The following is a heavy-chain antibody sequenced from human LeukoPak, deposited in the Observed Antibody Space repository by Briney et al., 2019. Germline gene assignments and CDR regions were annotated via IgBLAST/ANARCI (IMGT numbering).Heavy chain of an antibody. J-gene: IGHJ4*02. V-gene: IGHV4-59*01. Sequence: SETLSLTCSVSGGSIGRYYWNWIPQPPGKGLEWIGSSHYSGSTNYNPSLTSRVSISVAASKNQFSLKLSSVTAADTAVYYCAREFRIPAARVYSFDSWGQGALVTVFS. CDR2: SHYSGST. CDR1: GGSIGRYY. CDR3: AREFRIPAARVYSFDS. D-gene: IGHD6-25*01.